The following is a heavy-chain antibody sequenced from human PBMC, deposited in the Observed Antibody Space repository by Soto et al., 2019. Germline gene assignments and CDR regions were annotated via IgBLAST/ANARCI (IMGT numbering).Heavy chain of an antibody. D-gene: IGHD1-26*01. Sequence: QVQLVQSGAEVKKPGSSVKVSCKTSGGTFSSYAISWVRQAPGQGLEWMGGIIPMFGTANYAQKFQGRVTITADKSTSTAYMELSSLRSEDTAVYYCTRSGDSLRGGGSDWGQGTLVTVSS. CDR1: GGTFSSYA. CDR2: IIPMFGTA. J-gene: IGHJ4*02. V-gene: IGHV1-69*06. CDR3: TRSGDSLRGGGSD.